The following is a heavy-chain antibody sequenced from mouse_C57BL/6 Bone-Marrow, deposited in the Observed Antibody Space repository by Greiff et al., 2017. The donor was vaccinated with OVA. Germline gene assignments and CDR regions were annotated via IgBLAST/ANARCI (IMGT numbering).Heavy chain of an antibody. D-gene: IGHD6-1*01. J-gene: IGHJ2*01. CDR1: GFNIKANN. V-gene: IGHV14-4*01. CDR3: TTGDASQY. Sequence: EVQLQQSGAELVRPGASVKFSSPASGFNIKANNMHWVKQRPEQGLEWIGWIDPENGDTEYASKFQGKATITADTSSNTAYLQLSSLTSEDTAVYYCTTGDASQYWGQGTTLTVSS. CDR2: IDPENGDT.